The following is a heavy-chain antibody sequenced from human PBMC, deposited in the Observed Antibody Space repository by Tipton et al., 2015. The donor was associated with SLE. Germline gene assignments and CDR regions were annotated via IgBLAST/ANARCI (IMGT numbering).Heavy chain of an antibody. CDR1: GGSIEYGSYY. V-gene: IGHV4-61*02. D-gene: IGHD2/OR15-2a*01. CDR3: ARDNRGLLAGYYSYYYYMDV. CDR2: IDSSGIT. J-gene: IGHJ6*03. Sequence: TLSLTCTVSGGSIEYGSYYWGWVRQPAGQGLEWIGRIDSSGITNYNPSLKGRVSMSASRSKNQLSLKVTSVTAADTAVYYCARDNRGLLAGYYSYYYYMDVWGKGTTVTVSS.